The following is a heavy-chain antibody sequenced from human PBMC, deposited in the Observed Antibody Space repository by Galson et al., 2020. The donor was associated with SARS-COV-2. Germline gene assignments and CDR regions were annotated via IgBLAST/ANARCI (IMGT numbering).Heavy chain of an antibody. CDR3: ARDPTTYCSSTSCYFMGDGYNWFDP. CDR1: GYTFTSYY. J-gene: IGHJ5*02. Sequence: ASVKVSCKASGYTFTSYYMHWVRQAPGQGLEWMGIINPSGGSTSHAQKFQGRVTMTRDTSTSTVYMELSSLRSEDTAVYYCARDPTTYCSSTSCYFMGDGYNWFDPWGQGTLVTVSS. CDR2: INPSGGST. D-gene: IGHD2-2*01. V-gene: IGHV1-46*01.